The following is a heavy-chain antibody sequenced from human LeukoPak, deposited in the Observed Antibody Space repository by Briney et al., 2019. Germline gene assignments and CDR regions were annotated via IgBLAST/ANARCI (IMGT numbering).Heavy chain of an antibody. CDR1: GFTFSGYS. CDR3: AREDNLSDAFDI. V-gene: IGHV3-48*04. CDR2: ISSSGTTI. Sequence: PGGSLRLSCATSGFTFSGYSMNWFRQAPGKGLEWVSYISSSGTTIYYADSVKGRFTISRDNAKNSVNLQMNSLRAEDTAVYFCAREDNLSDAFDIWGQGTMVTVSS. J-gene: IGHJ3*02. D-gene: IGHD1-1*01.